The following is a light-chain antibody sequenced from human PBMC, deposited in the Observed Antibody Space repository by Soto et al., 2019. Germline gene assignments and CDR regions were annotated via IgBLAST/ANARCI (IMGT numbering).Light chain of an antibody. CDR1: QSLVYRDGNTH. V-gene: IGKV2-30*01. CDR2: MVS. J-gene: IGKJ1*01. CDR3: MQGTHWPPT. Sequence: DVVLTQSPPSLPVTLGQPASISCRSSQSLVYRDGNTHLNWFQQRPGQSPRRLIYMVSTRDSGVPDRYSGSGSGTDFTLKISRVEAEDVGGYYCMQGTHWPPTFGKGTKVHIK.